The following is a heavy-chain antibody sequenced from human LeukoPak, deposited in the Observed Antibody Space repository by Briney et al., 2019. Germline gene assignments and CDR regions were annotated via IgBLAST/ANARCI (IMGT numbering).Heavy chain of an antibody. CDR3: AGLIVGATYYYYYYMDV. CDR2: IYSGGST. D-gene: IGHD1-26*01. Sequence: QPGGSLRLSCAASGFTVSSNYMSWVRQAPGKGLEWVSVIYSGGSTYYADSVKGRFTISRDNSKNTLYLRMNSLRAEDTAVYYCAGLIVGATYYYYYYMDVWGKGTTVTVSS. CDR1: GFTVSSNY. V-gene: IGHV3-53*01. J-gene: IGHJ6*03.